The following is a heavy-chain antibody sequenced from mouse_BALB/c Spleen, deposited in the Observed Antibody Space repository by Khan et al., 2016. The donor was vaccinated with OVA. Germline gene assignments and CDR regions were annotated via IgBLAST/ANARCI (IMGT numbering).Heavy chain of an antibody. J-gene: IGHJ3*01. CDR3: AREDYYGYGFAY. V-gene: IGHV9-4*02. CDR2: IITHSGLP. Sequence: QIQLVQSGPELKKPGETVRISCKASGYSFTTAGMQWVQKMPGKGLKWIGWIITHSGLPNYAEDSKGRFVFSLETSATTAYLQISNLKIEDTATYFCAREDYYGYGFAYWGQGTLVTVSA. D-gene: IGHD1-2*01. CDR1: GYSFTTAG.